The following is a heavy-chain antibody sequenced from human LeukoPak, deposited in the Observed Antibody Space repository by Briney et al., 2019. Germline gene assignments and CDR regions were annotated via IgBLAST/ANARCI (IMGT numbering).Heavy chain of an antibody. D-gene: IGHD5-12*01. J-gene: IGHJ5*02. CDR3: ARDEIGRLGRASPPPWFDP. CDR1: GYTFTSYD. CDR2: MNPNSGNT. Sequence: ASVKVSCKASGYTFTSYDINWVRQATGQGLEWMGWMNPNSGNTGYAQKFQGRVTMTRNTSISTAYMEPSSLRSEDTAVYYCARDEIGRLGRASPPPWFDPWGQGTLVTVSS. V-gene: IGHV1-8*01.